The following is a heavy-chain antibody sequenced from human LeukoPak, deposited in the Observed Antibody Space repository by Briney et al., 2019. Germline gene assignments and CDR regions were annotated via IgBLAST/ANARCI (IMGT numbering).Heavy chain of an antibody. Sequence: GGSLRLSCAASGFTFDDYGMSWVRQAPGKGLEWVSGINGNGGSTGYADSVKGRFTISRDNAKNSLYLQMNSLRAEDAALYYCARDPANYYDSSGYSDYYMDVWGKGTTVTVSS. V-gene: IGHV3-20*04. J-gene: IGHJ6*03. D-gene: IGHD3-22*01. CDR2: INGNGGST. CDR1: GFTFDDYG. CDR3: ARDPANYYDSSGYSDYYMDV.